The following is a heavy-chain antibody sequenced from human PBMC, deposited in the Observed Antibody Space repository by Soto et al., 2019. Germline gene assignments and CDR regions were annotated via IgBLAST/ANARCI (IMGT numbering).Heavy chain of an antibody. V-gene: IGHV3-23*01. D-gene: IGHD1-26*01. CDR1: GFTFSSYA. Sequence: GGSLRLSCAASGFTFSSYAMSWVRQAPGKGLEWVSAISGGGGSTYYADSVKGRFTISRDNSKNTLYLQMNSLRAEDTAVYYCAKDGRRWDLPADYWGQGAVVTVSS. J-gene: IGHJ4*02. CDR2: ISGGGGST. CDR3: AKDGRRWDLPADY.